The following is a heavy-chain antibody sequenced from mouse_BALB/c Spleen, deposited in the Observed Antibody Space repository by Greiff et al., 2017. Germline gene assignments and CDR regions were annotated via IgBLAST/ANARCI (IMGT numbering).Heavy chain of an antibody. J-gene: IGHJ3*01. D-gene: IGHD2-14*01. CDR3: VRDYYRYDGFAY. V-gene: IGHV2-9-2*01. CDR2: IWTGGGT. Sequence: VQLVESGPGLVAPSQSLSITCTVSGFSLTSYDISWIRQPPGKGLEWLGVIWTGGGTNYNSAFMSRLSISKDNSKSQVFLKMNSLQTDDTAIYYCVRDYYRYDGFAYWGQGTLVTVSA. CDR1: GFSLTSYD.